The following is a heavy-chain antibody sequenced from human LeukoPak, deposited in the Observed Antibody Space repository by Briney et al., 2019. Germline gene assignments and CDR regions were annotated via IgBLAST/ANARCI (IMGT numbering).Heavy chain of an antibody. V-gene: IGHV3-23*01. CDR3: AKSLRGTRSYYYYYMDV. J-gene: IGHJ6*03. CDR2: MSTNGVAT. Sequence: GGSLRLSCAASGFTFSSYAMSWVRQAPGKGLEWVSTMSTNGVATYYADSVKGRFTTSRDNSKNTLYLQMSSLRADDTAVYYCAKSLRGTRSYYYYYMDVWGKGTTVTVSS. CDR1: GFTFSSYA. D-gene: IGHD3-16*01.